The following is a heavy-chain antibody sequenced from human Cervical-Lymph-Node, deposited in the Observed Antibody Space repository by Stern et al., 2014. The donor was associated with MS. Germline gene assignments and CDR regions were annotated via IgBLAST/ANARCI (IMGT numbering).Heavy chain of an antibody. CDR1: GYPFTNYY. CDR3: TRAVGGVGRE. V-gene: IGHV1-46*01. J-gene: IGHJ4*02. Sequence: QVQLVQSGPEVKKPGDSVMVSCKTSGYPFTNYYIHWVRPAPGQGLEWMGIINPNRSVTAPAQKLQGLRTMTRDTSTTTVYMRLITLTSEDTAMYYGTRAVGGVGREWGQGTLVFVSS. CDR2: INPNRSVT. D-gene: IGHD3-16*01.